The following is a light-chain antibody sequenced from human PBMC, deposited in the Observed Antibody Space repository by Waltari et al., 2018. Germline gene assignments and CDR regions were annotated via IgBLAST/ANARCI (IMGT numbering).Light chain of an antibody. CDR2: EAT. V-gene: IGLV2-23*01. J-gene: IGLJ1*01. Sequence: QSALSQPASVSGSPGQSLTIPCPGASTDLGGYNLVPWYQHPPNRAPKLLIYEATKRPSGISHRFSGAKSGATASLRISGLQADDEADYYCCSYTGSSTSYGCGGGTKVTVL. CDR1: STDLGGYNL. CDR3: CSYTGSSTSYG.